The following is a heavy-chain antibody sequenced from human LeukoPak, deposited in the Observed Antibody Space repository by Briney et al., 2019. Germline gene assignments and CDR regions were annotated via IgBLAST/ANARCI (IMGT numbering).Heavy chain of an antibody. J-gene: IGHJ4*02. V-gene: IGHV4-39*01. CDR3: ARHAGSYYTYNFDY. CDR1: GGSIRSSSYY. D-gene: IGHD3-22*01. CDR2: IYYSGST. Sequence: SETLSLTCTVSGGSIRSSSYYWGWIRQPPGKGLEWIGSIYYSGSTNYKLSLRSRVTISVDTSKNQFSLKLSSVTAADTAVYYCARHAGSYYTYNFDYWGQGTLVTVSS.